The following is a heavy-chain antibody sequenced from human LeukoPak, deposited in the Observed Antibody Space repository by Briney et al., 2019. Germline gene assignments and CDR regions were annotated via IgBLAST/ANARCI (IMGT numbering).Heavy chain of an antibody. CDR2: ISGSGGST. J-gene: IGHJ6*04. V-gene: IGHV3-23*01. CDR1: GFTFSSYA. CDR3: AKGGRGFGELVYYYYGMDV. D-gene: IGHD3-10*01. Sequence: GGSLRLSCAASGFTFSSYAMSWVRQAPGKGLEWVSAISGSGGSTYYADSVKGRFTISRDNSKNTLCLQMNSLRAEDTAVYYCAKGGRGFGELVYYYYGMDVWGKGTTVTVSS.